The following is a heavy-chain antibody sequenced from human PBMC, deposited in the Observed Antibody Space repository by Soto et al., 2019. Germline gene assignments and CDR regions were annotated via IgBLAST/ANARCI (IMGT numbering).Heavy chain of an antibody. CDR2: IIPIFGTA. Sequence: SVNVSCKASGGTFSSYAISWVRQAPGQGLEWMGGIIPIFGTANYAQKFQGRVTITADESTSTAYMELSSLRSEDTAVYYCARVALSDCGGDCSSFDYWGQGTLVTVS. CDR3: ARVALSDCGGDCSSFDY. J-gene: IGHJ4*02. V-gene: IGHV1-69*13. D-gene: IGHD2-21*02. CDR1: GGTFSSYA.